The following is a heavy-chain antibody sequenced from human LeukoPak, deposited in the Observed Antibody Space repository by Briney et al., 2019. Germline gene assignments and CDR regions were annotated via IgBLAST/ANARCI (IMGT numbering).Heavy chain of an antibody. D-gene: IGHD6-13*01. V-gene: IGHV3-73*01. Sequence: GGSLRPSCAASGFTFSGSAMHWVRQASGKGLEWVGRIRSKANSYATAYAASVKGRFTISRDDSKNTAYLQMNSLKTEDTAVYYCARDPPQRGTAAGSYWGQGTLVTVSS. CDR2: IRSKANSYAT. J-gene: IGHJ4*02. CDR3: ARDPPQRGTAAGSY. CDR1: GFTFSGSA.